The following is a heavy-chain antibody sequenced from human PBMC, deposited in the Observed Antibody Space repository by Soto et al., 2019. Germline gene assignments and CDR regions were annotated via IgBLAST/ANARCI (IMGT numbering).Heavy chain of an antibody. Sequence: ASVKVSCKASGGTFSSYAISWVRQAPGQGLEWMGGFIPIFGTANYAQKYQGRVTITADESTSTAYMELSSLRSEDTALYYCARGLKRQGLAVDYWGQGTLVTVSS. CDR1: GGTFSSYA. V-gene: IGHV1-69*13. CDR2: FIPIFGTA. CDR3: ARGLKRQGLAVDY. J-gene: IGHJ4*02. D-gene: IGHD6-19*01.